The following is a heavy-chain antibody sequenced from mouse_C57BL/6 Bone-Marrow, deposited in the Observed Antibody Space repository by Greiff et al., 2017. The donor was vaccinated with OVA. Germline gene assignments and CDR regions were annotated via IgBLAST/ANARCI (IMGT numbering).Heavy chain of an antibody. J-gene: IGHJ2*01. V-gene: IGHV1-81*01. CDR3: ACFCYGSSYEDY. D-gene: IGHD1-1*01. CDR1: GYTFTSYG. Sequence: VKVVESGAELARPGASVKLSCKASGYTFTSYGISWVKQRTGQGLEWIGEIYPRSGNTYYNEKFKGKATLTADKSSSTAYMELRSLTSEDSAVYFCACFCYGSSYEDYWGQGTTLTVSS. CDR2: IYPRSGNT.